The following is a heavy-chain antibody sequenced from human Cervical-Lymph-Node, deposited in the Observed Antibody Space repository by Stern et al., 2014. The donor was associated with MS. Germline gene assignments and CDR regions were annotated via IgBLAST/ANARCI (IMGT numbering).Heavy chain of an antibody. Sequence: VQLVESGAEVKKPGASVKVSCKVSGYTLSEISMHWVRQAPGNGLEGMGGFDPEHGETRYAQKFQGRVTMAEDRSTDTAYMELSSLRSEDTAVYYCATHRGRVTYYYGMDVWGQGTTVTVSS. D-gene: IGHD2-21*02. V-gene: IGHV1-24*01. CDR1: GYTLSEIS. J-gene: IGHJ6*02. CDR2: FDPEHGET. CDR3: ATHRGRVTYYYGMDV.